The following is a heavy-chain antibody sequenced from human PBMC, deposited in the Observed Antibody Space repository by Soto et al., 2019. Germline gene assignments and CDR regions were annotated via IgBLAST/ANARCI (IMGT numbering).Heavy chain of an antibody. Sequence: GGSLRLSCAASGFTFSSYGMHWVRQAPGKGVEWVAVIWYDGSNKYYADSVKGRFTISRDNSKNTLYLQMNSLRAEDTAVYYCARDRLSAFDIWGQGTMVTVSS. V-gene: IGHV3-33*01. D-gene: IGHD3-22*01. J-gene: IGHJ3*02. CDR3: ARDRLSAFDI. CDR2: IWYDGSNK. CDR1: GFTFSSYG.